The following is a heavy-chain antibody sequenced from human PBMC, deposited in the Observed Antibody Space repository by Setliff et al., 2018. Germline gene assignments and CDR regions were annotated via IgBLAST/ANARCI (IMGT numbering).Heavy chain of an antibody. CDR1: GFSISDHY. D-gene: IGHD6-13*01. CDR3: AREGAAAGTGYYYGMDV. J-gene: IGHJ6*02. Sequence: AGSLRLSCAASGFSISDHYMDWVRQAPGKGLEWVGRTKNKANAGYMEYAASVKDRFIISRDDSKNSLYLQMYSLKSDDTAVYYCAREGAAAGTGYYYGMDVWGQGTTVTVSS. V-gene: IGHV3-72*01. CDR2: TKNKANAGYM.